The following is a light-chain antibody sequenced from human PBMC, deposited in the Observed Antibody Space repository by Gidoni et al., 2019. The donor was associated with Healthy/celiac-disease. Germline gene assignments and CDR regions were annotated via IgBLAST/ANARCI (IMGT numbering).Light chain of an antibody. CDR3: QQSYSTPLT. CDR2: AAS. CDR1: QSISSY. J-gene: IGKJ4*01. Sequence: DIQMTQSPSSLSASVGDRVTITCRASQSISSYLNWYQQKPGKAPKLLIYAASSLQSGVPSRFSGSGSGTDCTLTISSLQPEDFATYSCQQSYSTPLTFGGGTKVEIK. V-gene: IGKV1-39*01.